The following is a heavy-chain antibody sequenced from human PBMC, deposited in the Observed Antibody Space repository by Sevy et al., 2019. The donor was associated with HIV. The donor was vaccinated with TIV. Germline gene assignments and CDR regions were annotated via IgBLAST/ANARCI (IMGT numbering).Heavy chain of an antibody. V-gene: IGHV3-73*01. Sequence: GGSLRLSCAASGFTFSGSAMHWVRQASGKGLEWVGRIRSKANSYATAYAASGKGRFTISRDDSKNTAYLQMNSLKTEDTAVYYCTRPPYYDILTGYPTPGWFDPWGQGTLVTVSS. CDR2: IRSKANSYAT. D-gene: IGHD3-9*01. CDR1: GFTFSGSA. CDR3: TRPPYYDILTGYPTPGWFDP. J-gene: IGHJ5*02.